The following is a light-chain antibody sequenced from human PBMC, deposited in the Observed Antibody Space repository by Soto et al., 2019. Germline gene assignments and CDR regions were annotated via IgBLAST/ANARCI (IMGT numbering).Light chain of an antibody. J-gene: IGKJ1*01. V-gene: IGKV3-15*01. CDR2: DAS. CDR3: QQYHIWPPWT. CDR1: QSVSSK. Sequence: EIAMTQSPATLSVSPGERATLSCRASQSVSSKLAWYQQKPGQAPRLLIYDASTRADGIPARFTGSGSGTEFTLTISSLQSEDFAVYYCQQYHIWPPWTSGQGTKVDIK.